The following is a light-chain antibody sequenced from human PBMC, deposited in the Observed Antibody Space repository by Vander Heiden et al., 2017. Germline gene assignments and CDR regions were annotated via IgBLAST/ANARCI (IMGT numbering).Light chain of an antibody. CDR3: QQHNSTTLST. J-gene: IGKJ3*01. V-gene: IGKV4-1*01. Sequence: DLVMTPSPDSLAVSRSKRATINCKSSQSVLYRSNNMNSLAWYQQKTGEPAKLLIYWASTRESGVPERISGSGSGTDFTPTISSRQAEDVAVYYCQQHNSTTLSTFGHGTKVDIK. CDR2: WAS. CDR1: QSVLYRSNNMNS.